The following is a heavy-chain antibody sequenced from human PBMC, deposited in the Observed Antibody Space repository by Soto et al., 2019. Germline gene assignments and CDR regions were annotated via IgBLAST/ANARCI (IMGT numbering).Heavy chain of an antibody. CDR1: GFTFSNYA. V-gene: IGHV3-23*01. Sequence: HPGGSLRLSCAASGFTFSNYAMAWVRQAPGKGLEWVSGVTANGGKAYYADSVKGRFTISRDNSKNTLYLQMNSLRAEDTAVYYCAESPDLKRPPGYWGQGTLVTVSS. CDR2: VTANGGKA. J-gene: IGHJ4*02. CDR3: AESPDLKRPPGY.